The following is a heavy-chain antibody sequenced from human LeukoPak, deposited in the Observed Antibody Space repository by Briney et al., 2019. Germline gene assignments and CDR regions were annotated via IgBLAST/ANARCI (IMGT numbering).Heavy chain of an antibody. CDR2: LSPSGGNP. J-gene: IGHJ4*02. V-gene: IGHV3-23*01. Sequence: GGSLRLSCAASGFTFSTYAMSWVRQAPGKGLEWVSGLSPSGGNPIYADSVKGRFTISRDNSENTMFLQMNSLRSEDTAVYYCARDTYYYGSGSYYYGDYWGQGTLVTVSS. CDR1: GFTFSTYA. D-gene: IGHD3-10*01. CDR3: ARDTYYYGSGSYYYGDY.